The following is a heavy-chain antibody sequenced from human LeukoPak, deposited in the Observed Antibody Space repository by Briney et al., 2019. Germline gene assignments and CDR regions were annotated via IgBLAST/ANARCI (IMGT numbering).Heavy chain of an antibody. D-gene: IGHD6-19*01. CDR2: IYYSGST. J-gene: IGHJ4*02. Sequence: SETLSLTCTVSGGSISSSSYYWGWIRQPPGKGLEWIGSIYYSGSTYYNPSLKSRVTISVDTSKNQFSLKLSSVTAADTAVYYCASSYSSGRDYFDYWGQGTLVTISS. CDR3: ASSYSSGRDYFDY. CDR1: GGSISSSSYY. V-gene: IGHV4-39*07.